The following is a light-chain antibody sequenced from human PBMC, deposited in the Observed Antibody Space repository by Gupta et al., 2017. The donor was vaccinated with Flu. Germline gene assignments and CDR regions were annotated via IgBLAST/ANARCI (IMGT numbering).Light chain of an antibody. CDR2: SNN. Sequence: QSVLTQPPSASGTPGQRVTISCSGSSSNIGSNTVNWYQQVPGTAPKLLISSNNQRPSGVPDRFSGSKSGTSASLAISGLQSEDEAEYYCSAWDDSLNGQVVFGGGTKLTVL. CDR3: SAWDDSLNGQVV. CDR1: SSNIGSNT. V-gene: IGLV1-44*01. J-gene: IGLJ2*01.